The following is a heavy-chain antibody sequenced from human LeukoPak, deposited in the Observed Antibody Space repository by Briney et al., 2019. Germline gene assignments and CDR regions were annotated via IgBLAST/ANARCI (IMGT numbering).Heavy chain of an antibody. CDR2: IYYSGST. Sequence: SETLSLTCTVSGGSISSYYWSWIRQPPGKGLEWIGYIYYSGSTNYNPSLKSRVTISVDTSKNQFSLKLSSVTAADTAVYYCAREFGSGYNYYWGQGSLVTVSS. CDR1: GGSISSYY. D-gene: IGHD5-24*01. J-gene: IGHJ4*02. V-gene: IGHV4-59*01. CDR3: AREFGSGYNYY.